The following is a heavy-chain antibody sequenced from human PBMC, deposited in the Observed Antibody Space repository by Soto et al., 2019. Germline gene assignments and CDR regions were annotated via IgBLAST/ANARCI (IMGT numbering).Heavy chain of an antibody. CDR1: GGSISSYY. CDR2: IYYSGST. Sequence: SETLSLTCTVSGGSISSYYLSWIRQPPGKGLEWIGYIYYSGSTNYNPSLKSRVTISVDTSKNQFSLKLSSVTAADTAVYYCARHRTQYSGYDFGPPIDYYYMDVWGKGTTVTVSS. D-gene: IGHD5-12*01. V-gene: IGHV4-59*08. CDR3: ARHRTQYSGYDFGPPIDYYYMDV. J-gene: IGHJ6*03.